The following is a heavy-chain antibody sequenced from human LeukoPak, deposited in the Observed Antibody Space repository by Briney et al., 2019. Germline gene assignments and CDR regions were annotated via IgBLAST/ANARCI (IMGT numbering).Heavy chain of an antibody. CDR1: GYSFNTYW. CDR2: INPGDSDP. D-gene: IGHD6-13*01. CDR3: ARHGVGSSWFGFDF. V-gene: IGHV5-51*01. Sequence: GESLKISCQASGYSFNTYWIGWVRQMPGRGLEWMGIINPGDSDPRYSPSFQGRATISADRSISTAYLQWSSLKASDTAMYYCARHGVGSSWFGFDFWGQGTLVTVSS. J-gene: IGHJ4*02.